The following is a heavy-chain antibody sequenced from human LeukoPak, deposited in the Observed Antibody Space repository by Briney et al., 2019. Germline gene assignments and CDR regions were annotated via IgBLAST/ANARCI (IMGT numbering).Heavy chain of an antibody. CDR3: ARVEYQLPRSYYMDV. CDR1: GGTFNNYT. Sequence: ASVTVSCKASGGTFNNYTITWVRQAPGQGLEWMGWISAYNGNTNYAQKLQGRVTMTTDTSTSTAYMELRSLRSDDTAVYYCARVEYQLPRSYYMDVWGKGTTVTVSS. CDR2: ISAYNGNT. V-gene: IGHV1-18*01. D-gene: IGHD2-2*01. J-gene: IGHJ6*03.